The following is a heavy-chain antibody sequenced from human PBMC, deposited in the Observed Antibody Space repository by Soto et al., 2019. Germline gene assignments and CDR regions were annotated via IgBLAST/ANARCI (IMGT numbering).Heavy chain of an antibody. CDR2: ISSSSSYI. CDR1: GFTFRTYS. J-gene: IGHJ6*02. D-gene: IGHD2-15*01. V-gene: IGHV3-21*01. Sequence: EVQLVESGGGLVKPGGSLRLSCAASGFTFRTYSMNWVRQAPGKGLEWVSSISSSSSYIYNADSVKGRLTISRDNAKNSLYLQMNSLRAEDTAVYYCARDTQLSFSVDYGMEVCGQGTTVTVSS. CDR3: ARDTQLSFSVDYGMEV.